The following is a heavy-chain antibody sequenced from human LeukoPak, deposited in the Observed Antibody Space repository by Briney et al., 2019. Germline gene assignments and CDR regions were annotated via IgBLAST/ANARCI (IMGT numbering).Heavy chain of an antibody. J-gene: IGHJ6*03. D-gene: IGHD4-11*01. CDR3: ARALGSTVTSFYYSYYMDV. CDR2: IYYIGSS. CDR1: GGSISNYY. V-gene: IGHV4-59*01. Sequence: SETLSLTCTVSGGSISNYYWSWIRQPPGKGLEWIGYIYYIGSSSNYNPSLKSRVTISVDTSKNQFSVKLSSVTAADTAVYYCARALGSTVTSFYYSYYMDVWGKGATVTVSS.